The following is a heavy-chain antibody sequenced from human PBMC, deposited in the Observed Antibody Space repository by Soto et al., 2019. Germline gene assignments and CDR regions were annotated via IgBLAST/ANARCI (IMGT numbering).Heavy chain of an antibody. CDR3: ARVRDYVWGSYRYADY. D-gene: IGHD3-16*02. CDR2: INHSGST. J-gene: IGHJ4*02. CDR1: GGSFSGYY. V-gene: IGHV4-34*01. Sequence: SETLSLTCAVYGGSFSGYYWSWIRQPPGKGLEWIGEINHSGSTNYNPSLKSRVTISVDTSKNQFSLKLSSVTAADTAVYYCARVRDYVWGSYRYADYWGQGTLVTVS.